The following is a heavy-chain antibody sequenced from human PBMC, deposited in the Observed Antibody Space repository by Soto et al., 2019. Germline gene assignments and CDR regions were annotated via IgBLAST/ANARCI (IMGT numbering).Heavy chain of an antibody. D-gene: IGHD1-26*01. CDR3: AKRGPNLVGAPFEY. J-gene: IGHJ4*02. Sequence: QLGGPLRLSCAASGFTFSSYAMSWVRQAPGKGLEWVSAISGSGGSTYYADSVKGRFTISRDNSKNTLYLQMNSLRAEDTALYYCAKRGPNLVGAPFEYWGQGTLVTVSS. CDR2: ISGSGGST. V-gene: IGHV3-23*01. CDR1: GFTFSSYA.